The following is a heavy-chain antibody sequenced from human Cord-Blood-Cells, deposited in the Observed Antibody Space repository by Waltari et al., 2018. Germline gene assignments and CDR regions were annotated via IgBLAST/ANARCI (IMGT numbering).Heavy chain of an antibody. V-gene: IGHV1-2*02. CDR2: INPNSGGT. D-gene: IGHD6-13*01. J-gene: IGHJ6*02. CDR3: ARKGIAAAGYYYYGMDV. CDR1: GYTFTGYY. Sequence: QLVQSGAEVKKPGASVKVSCKASGYTFTGYYMHWLRQAPGQGLEWMGWINPNSGGTNYAQKFQGRVTMTRDTSISTAYMELSRLRSDDTAVYYCARKGIAAAGYYYYGMDVWGQGTTVTVSS.